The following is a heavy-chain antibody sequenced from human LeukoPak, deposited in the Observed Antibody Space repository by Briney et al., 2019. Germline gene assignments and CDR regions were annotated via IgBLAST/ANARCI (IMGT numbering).Heavy chain of an antibody. J-gene: IGHJ6*02. V-gene: IGHV1-18*01. CDR3: ARGPSTVLRYFDWLSTPYYYYGMDV. CDR2: ISAYNGNT. D-gene: IGHD3-9*01. Sequence: GASVKVSCKASGYTFTSYGISWVRQAPGQGLEWMGWISAYNGNTNYAQKLQGRVTMTTDTSTSTAYMELRSLRSDDTAVYYCARGPSTVLRYFDWLSTPYYYYGMDVWGQGTTVTVSS. CDR1: GYTFTSYG.